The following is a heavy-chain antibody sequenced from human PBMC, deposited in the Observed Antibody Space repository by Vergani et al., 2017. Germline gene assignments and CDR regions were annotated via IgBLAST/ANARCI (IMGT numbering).Heavy chain of an antibody. V-gene: IGHV3-23*01. Sequence: EVQLLESGGGLVQPGGSLRLSCAASGFTFYNYAMTWVRQAPGKGLEWVAGISGSVGNTYYADSVKGRFTISRDNSKATVSLQMNSLRAEDTAVYYCATGGYCSGGRCHRHFEFWGQGTLVTVSS. D-gene: IGHD2-15*01. CDR3: ATGGYCSGGRCHRHFEF. CDR2: ISGSVGNT. CDR1: GFTFYNYA. J-gene: IGHJ4*02.